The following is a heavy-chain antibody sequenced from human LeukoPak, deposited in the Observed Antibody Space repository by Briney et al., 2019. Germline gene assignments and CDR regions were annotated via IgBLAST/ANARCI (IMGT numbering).Heavy chain of an antibody. CDR3: ARGGSRVYNWFDP. D-gene: IGHD3-10*01. Sequence: GSLRLSCAASGFTFSSYSMNWVRQAPGKGLEWVAVISYDGSNKYYADSVKGRFTISRDNSKNTLYLQMNSLRAEDTAVYYCARGGSRVYNWFDPWGQGTLVTVSS. CDR1: GFTFSSYS. V-gene: IGHV3-30*03. CDR2: ISYDGSNK. J-gene: IGHJ5*02.